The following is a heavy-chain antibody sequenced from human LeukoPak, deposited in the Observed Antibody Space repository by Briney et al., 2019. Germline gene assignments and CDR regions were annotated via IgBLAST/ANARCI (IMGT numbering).Heavy chain of an antibody. V-gene: IGHV3-23*01. J-gene: IGHJ4*02. CDR3: AKGKTTGGGPGYFFDY. CDR2: ISGSGGST. CDR1: GFTFNNYA. Sequence: GGSLRLSCAASGFTFNNYAMSWVRQAPGEGLEWVSAISGSGGSTYYADSVKGRFTISRDNSKNTLYLQMNGLRAEDTAVYYCAKGKTTGGGPGYFFDYWGQGTLVTVSS. D-gene: IGHD1/OR15-1a*01.